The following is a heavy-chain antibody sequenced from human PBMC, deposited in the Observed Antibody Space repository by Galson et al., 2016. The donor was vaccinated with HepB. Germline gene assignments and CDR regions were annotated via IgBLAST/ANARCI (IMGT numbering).Heavy chain of an antibody. CDR3: AKDDSSGYPS. D-gene: IGHD3-22*01. CDR1: GFTFRNYD. CDR2: ISGSGGST. V-gene: IGHV3-23*01. J-gene: IGHJ5*02. Sequence: SLRLSCAGSGFTFRNYDMNWVRQAPGKGLEWVSAISGSGGSTYYADSVKGRFTISRDNSKNTLYLQMNSLRAEDTAVYYCAKDDSSGYPSWGQGTLVTVSS.